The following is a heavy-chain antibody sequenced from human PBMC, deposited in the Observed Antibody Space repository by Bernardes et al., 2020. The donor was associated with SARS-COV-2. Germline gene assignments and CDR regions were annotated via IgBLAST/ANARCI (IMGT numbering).Heavy chain of an antibody. V-gene: IGHV4-59*01. CDR1: NDSIPNYY. J-gene: IGHJ5*02. CDR3: ARVFLRGVNPWFDT. Sequence: ETLSLTCTVSNDSIPNYYWSWIRQPPGKGLEWIAYMYHTGSTHYNPSLKSRVTTSVETSKNQFSLKLSSVTAADTAVYYCARVFLRGVNPWFDTWGQGILVTVSS. D-gene: IGHD3-10*01. CDR2: MYHTGST.